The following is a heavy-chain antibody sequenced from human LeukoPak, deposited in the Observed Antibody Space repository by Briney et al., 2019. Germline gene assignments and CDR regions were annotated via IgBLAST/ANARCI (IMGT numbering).Heavy chain of an antibody. D-gene: IGHD5-12*01. CDR2: IKKDGSGE. J-gene: IGHJ4*02. CDR1: GFTFSNSW. V-gene: IGHV3-7*03. Sequence: GGSLRLSCVASGFTFSNSWMYWVRQAPGKGLEGVANIKKDGSGESYGDSVKGRFTISRDNAESSLYLQMNNLRAEDTAVYFCVAGDIFECWGEGTLVTVSS. CDR3: VAGDIFEC.